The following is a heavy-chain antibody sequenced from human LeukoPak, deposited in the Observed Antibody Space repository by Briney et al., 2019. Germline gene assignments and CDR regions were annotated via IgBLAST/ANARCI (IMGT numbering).Heavy chain of an antibody. CDR1: GLTFSSYD. CDR2: IGATGDT. CDR3: VLGAYWNDDKNAFHI. J-gene: IGHJ3*02. V-gene: IGHV3-13*01. D-gene: IGHD1-1*01. Sequence: GGSLRLSCAAPGLTFSSYDMHWVRQAPGKGLEWVLSIGATGDTYYAGSVKGRFTVSRDNAKKSLYLQMSSLRAGDTAVYFCVLGAYWNDDKNAFHIWGPGTMVTVSS.